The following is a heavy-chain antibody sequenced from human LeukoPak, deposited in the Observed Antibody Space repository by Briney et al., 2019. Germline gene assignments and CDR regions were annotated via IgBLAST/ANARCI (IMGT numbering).Heavy chain of an antibody. D-gene: IGHD5-24*01. Sequence: SETLSLTCTVPGGSIRSYYWSWIRQPPGKGLEWIGYIYDSGSTNYNPSLKSRVTISVDTSKNQFSLKLSSVTAADTAVYYCARHGGGYSFDYWGQGTLVTVSS. J-gene: IGHJ4*02. CDR3: ARHGGGYSFDY. CDR1: GGSIRSYY. CDR2: IYDSGST. V-gene: IGHV4-59*08.